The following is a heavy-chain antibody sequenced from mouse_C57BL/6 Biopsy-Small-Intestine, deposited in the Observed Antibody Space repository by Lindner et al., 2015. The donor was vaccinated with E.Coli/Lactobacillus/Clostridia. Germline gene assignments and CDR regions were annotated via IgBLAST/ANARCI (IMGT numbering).Heavy chain of an antibody. CDR1: GFSLTSYG. CDR2: IWSDGST. CDR3: ARHELGAWFAY. J-gene: IGHJ3*01. Sequence: VQLQESGPGLVAPVTEPVHHMHVSGFSLTSYGVHWVRQPPGKGLEWLVVIWSDGSTTYNSALKSRLSISKDNSKSQVFLKMNSLQTDDTAMYYCARHELGAWFAYWGQGTLVTVSA. V-gene: IGHV2-6-1*01.